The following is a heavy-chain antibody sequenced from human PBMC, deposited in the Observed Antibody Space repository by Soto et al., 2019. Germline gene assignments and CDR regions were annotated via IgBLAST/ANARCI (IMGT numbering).Heavy chain of an antibody. Sequence: VASVKVSCKASGYTFTGYYMHWVRQAPGQGLEWMGWINPNSGGTNYAQKFQGRVTMTRDTSISTAYMELSRLRSDDTAVYYSARLPPPDLYYYGMDVWGQGTTVTVSS. CDR1: GYTFTGYY. V-gene: IGHV1-2*02. J-gene: IGHJ6*02. CDR2: INPNSGGT. CDR3: ARLPPPDLYYYGMDV.